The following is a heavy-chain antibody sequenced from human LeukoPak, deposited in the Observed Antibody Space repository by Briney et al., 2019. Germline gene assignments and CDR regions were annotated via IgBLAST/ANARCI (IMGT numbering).Heavy chain of an antibody. CDR2: INPHTGGS. Sequence: ASVKVSCKASGYTFTGYFVHLVRQAPGQGLEWLGGINPHTGGSNYAHKFQGRVTFTRDTSLSTAYMELSRLRSDDTAVYYCARDGVLMVSAILDYSYYWYMNVWGKGPAVTVS. V-gene: IGHV1-2*07. CDR3: ARDGVLMVSAILDYSYYWYMNV. CDR1: GYTFTGYF. J-gene: IGHJ6*03. D-gene: IGHD2-8*01.